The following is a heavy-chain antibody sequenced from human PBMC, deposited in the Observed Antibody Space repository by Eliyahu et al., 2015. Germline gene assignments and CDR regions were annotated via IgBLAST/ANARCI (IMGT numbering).Heavy chain of an antibody. Sequence: QLQLQESGSGLVKPSQTLSLTCAVSGGSISSGGYSWSWIRQPPGKGLEWIGYIYHSGSTYYNPSLKSRVTISVDRSKNQFSLKLSSVTAADTAVYYCARDREDGYNGPIRWFDPWGQGTLVTVSS. CDR2: IYHSGST. CDR3: ARDREDGYNGPIRWFDP. D-gene: IGHD5-24*01. V-gene: IGHV4-30-2*01. CDR1: GGSISSGGYS. J-gene: IGHJ5*02.